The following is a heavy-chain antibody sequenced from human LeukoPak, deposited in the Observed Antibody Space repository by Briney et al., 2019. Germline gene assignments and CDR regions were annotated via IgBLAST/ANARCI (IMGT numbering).Heavy chain of an antibody. CDR1: GYTFTDYY. V-gene: IGHV1-2*02. CDR2: IKSNSGGI. J-gene: IGHJ3*01. Sequence: EASVTVSYMPSGYTFTDYYLHWVRPAPGQGLEWMGWIKSNSGGIHYSQKFQDRVSITRETSINTVYMELSSLTSGDTAIYYCAREPRINMSPDAFDFWGQGTLVTVFS. D-gene: IGHD3-10*02. CDR3: AREPRINMSPDAFDF.